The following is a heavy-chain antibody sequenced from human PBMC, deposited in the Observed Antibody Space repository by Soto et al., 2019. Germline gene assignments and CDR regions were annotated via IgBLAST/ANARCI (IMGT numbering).Heavy chain of an antibody. V-gene: IGHV3-13*01. CDR1: GFTFSSYD. J-gene: IGHJ6*03. CDR3: ARAQEYSSSSTSNYYYYYYMDV. D-gene: IGHD6-6*01. Sequence: GGSLSLSCAASGFTFSSYDMHWVRQATGKGLEWVSAIGTAGDTYYPGSVKGRFTISRENAKNSLYLQMNSLRAGDTAVYYCARAQEYSSSSTSNYYYYYYMDVWGKGTTVTVSS. CDR2: IGTAGDT.